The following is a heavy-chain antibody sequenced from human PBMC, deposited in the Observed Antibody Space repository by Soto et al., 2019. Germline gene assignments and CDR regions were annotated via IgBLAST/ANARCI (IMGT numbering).Heavy chain of an antibody. CDR2: IYHSGGT. CDR1: GGSISSGGYS. V-gene: IGHV4-30-2*01. CDR3: ASSHAGAHITAAVH. Sequence: PSETLSLTCAVSGGSISSGGYSWSWIRQPPGKGLEWIGYIYHSGGTYYNPSLKSRVTISVDRSKNQFSLKLSSVTAADTAVYYCASSHAGAHITAAVHWGQGTLVTVSS. D-gene: IGHD1-20*01. J-gene: IGHJ4*02.